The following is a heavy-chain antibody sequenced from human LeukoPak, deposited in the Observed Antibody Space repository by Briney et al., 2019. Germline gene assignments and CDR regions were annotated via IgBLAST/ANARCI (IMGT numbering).Heavy chain of an antibody. Sequence: GRSLRLSCAASGFTFSSYDMHWVRQAPGKGLEWVALIWYDGSNKNYADSVKGRFTISRDNSKNTLFLQMNSLRAEDAAVYYCARDAYSSSWYSVVYYYGMDVWGQGTTVTVSS. J-gene: IGHJ6*02. V-gene: IGHV3-33*01. CDR2: IWYDGSNK. CDR1: GFTFSSYD. CDR3: ARDAYSSSWYSVVYYYGMDV. D-gene: IGHD6-13*01.